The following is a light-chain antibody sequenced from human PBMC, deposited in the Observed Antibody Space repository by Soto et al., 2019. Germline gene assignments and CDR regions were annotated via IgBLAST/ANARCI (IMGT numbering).Light chain of an antibody. J-gene: IGLJ1*01. V-gene: IGLV2-14*03. CDR1: SSDLGAFTF. CDR3: SSYTSSSTHV. Sequence: QSVLTQPASVSGSPGQSITISCTGTSSDLGAFTFVSWYQQHPGKVPKLMIFDVNRRPSGVSDRFSGSKSGNTASLTISGLQAEDEGDYYCSSYTSSSTHVFGSGTKVTVL. CDR2: DVN.